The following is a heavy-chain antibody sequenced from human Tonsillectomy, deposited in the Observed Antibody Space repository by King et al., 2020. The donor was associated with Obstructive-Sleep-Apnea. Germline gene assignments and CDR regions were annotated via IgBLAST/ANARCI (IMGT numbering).Heavy chain of an antibody. CDR3: ARVGSFLWVDY. Sequence: VHLVESGGGLVKPGGSLRLSCAASGFIFSDYYMIWIRQAPGKGLEWVSHIRTTSSYTRYADSVKGRFTISRDNAKNSVYLQMNRLRDEDTAVYYCARVGSFLWVDYWGQGSLVTVSS. CDR1: GFIFSDYY. J-gene: IGHJ4*02. D-gene: IGHD2-21*01. V-gene: IGHV3-11*06. CDR2: IRTTSSYT.